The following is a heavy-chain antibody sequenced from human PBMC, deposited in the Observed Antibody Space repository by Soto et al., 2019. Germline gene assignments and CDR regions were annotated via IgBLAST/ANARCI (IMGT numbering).Heavy chain of an antibody. CDR3: ARVQFLSSTSWALGY. Sequence: GSLRLSCAASGFTFSNAWMSWVRQAPGKGLEWVGRIKSKTDGGTTDYAAPVKGRFTISRDDSKNTLYLQMNSLRAEDTAVYYCARVQFLSSTSWALGYWGQGTLVTVSS. CDR2: IKSKTDGGTT. D-gene: IGHD2-2*01. V-gene: IGHV3-15*01. J-gene: IGHJ4*02. CDR1: GFTFSNAW.